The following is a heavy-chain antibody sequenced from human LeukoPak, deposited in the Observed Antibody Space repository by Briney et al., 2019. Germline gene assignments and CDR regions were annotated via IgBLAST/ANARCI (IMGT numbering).Heavy chain of an antibody. Sequence: SETLSLTCTVSGGSISRYHWSWVRQPPGKGLEWIGYIYSSGSTNYNPSLKSRVTISLDTSKNQFSLRLSSVTAADTAMYYCARQDYTTGWYFLDQWGQGTLVTVSS. CDR2: IYSSGST. J-gene: IGHJ4*02. V-gene: IGHV4-59*01. CDR3: ARQDYTTGWYFLDQ. D-gene: IGHD6-19*01. CDR1: GGSISRYH.